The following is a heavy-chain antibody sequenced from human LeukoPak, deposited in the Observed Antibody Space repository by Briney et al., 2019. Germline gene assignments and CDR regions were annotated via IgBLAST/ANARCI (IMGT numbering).Heavy chain of an antibody. J-gene: IGHJ2*01. D-gene: IGHD3-22*01. CDR2: IYYSGST. CDR3: ARGVTLIVVVIHDWYFDL. Sequence: SETLSLTCTVSGVSISSSSYYWGWIRQPPGKGLEWIGSIYYSGSTSYNPSLKSRVTMSVDTSKNQFSLKLSSVTAADTAVYYCARGVTLIVVVIHDWYFDLWGRGTVVTVSS. CDR1: GVSISSSSYY. V-gene: IGHV4-39*01.